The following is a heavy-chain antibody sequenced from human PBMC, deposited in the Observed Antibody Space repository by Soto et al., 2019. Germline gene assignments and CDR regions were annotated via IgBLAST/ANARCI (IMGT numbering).Heavy chain of an antibody. D-gene: IGHD3-10*01. CDR3: ARAISVRGDDYYYYGMDV. V-gene: IGHV1-69*13. Sequence: SVKVSCKASGGTFSSYAISWVRQAPGQGLEWMGGIIPIFGTANYAQKFQGRVTITADESTSTAYMELSSLRSEDTAVYYCARAISVRGDDYYYYGMDVWGQGTTVTVSS. CDR1: GGTFSSYA. J-gene: IGHJ6*02. CDR2: IIPIFGTA.